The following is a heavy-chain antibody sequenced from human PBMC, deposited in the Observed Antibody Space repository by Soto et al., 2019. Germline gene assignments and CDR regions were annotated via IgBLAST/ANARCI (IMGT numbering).Heavy chain of an antibody. J-gene: IGHJ4*02. CDR2: IKSKTDGGTT. CDR3: TTDIVVGPAATGPYYFCY. CDR1: GFTFSNAW. D-gene: IGHD2-2*01. Sequence: EVQLVESGGGLVKPGGSLRLSCAASGFTFSNAWMSWVRQAPGKGLEWVGRIKSKTDGGTTDYAAPVKGRFTISRDDSKNTLYLQMNSLKTEDTAVYYCTTDIVVGPAATGPYYFCYWGQGTLVTVSS. V-gene: IGHV3-15*01.